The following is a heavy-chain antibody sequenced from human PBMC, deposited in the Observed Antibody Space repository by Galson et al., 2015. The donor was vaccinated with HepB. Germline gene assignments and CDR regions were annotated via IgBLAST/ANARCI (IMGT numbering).Heavy chain of an antibody. Sequence: SLRLSCAASGFTFSAYGMHWVRQAPDKGLEWVAVISYDGSNKYYADSVKGRFTISRDNSKNTLYLQMNSLRAEDTAVYYCARAGYSSGWYPYWGQGTLVTVSS. CDR3: ARAGYSSGWYPY. J-gene: IGHJ4*02. CDR2: ISYDGSNK. D-gene: IGHD6-19*01. V-gene: IGHV3-30*03. CDR1: GFTFSAYG.